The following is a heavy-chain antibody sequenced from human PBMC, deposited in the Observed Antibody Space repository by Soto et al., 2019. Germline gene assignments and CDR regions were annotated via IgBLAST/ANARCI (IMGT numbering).Heavy chain of an antibody. V-gene: IGHV3-23*01. CDR2: ISGSGGST. CDR3: ASLLDSRWVYYYYYGMDV. J-gene: IGHJ6*02. CDR1: GFTFSSYA. Sequence: GGSLRLSCAASGFTFSSYAMSWVRQAPGKGLEWVSAISGSGGSTYYADSVKGRFTISRDNSKNTLYLQMNSLRAEDTAVYYCASLLDSRWVYYYYYGMDVWGQGTTVTVSS. D-gene: IGHD1-1*01.